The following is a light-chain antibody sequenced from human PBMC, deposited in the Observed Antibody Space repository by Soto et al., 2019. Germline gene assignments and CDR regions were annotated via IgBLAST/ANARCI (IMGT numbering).Light chain of an antibody. J-gene: IGKJ2*01. CDR2: GAS. CDR1: QSVSSSY. V-gene: IGKV3-20*01. Sequence: EIVLTQSPGTLSLSPGERATLSCRASQSVSSSYLAWYQQKPGQAPRLLIYGASSRTTGIPDRLSGSGSGTVFNRTNSRLEPEDFAVYYWQQYGSSPQTFGQGTKLEIK. CDR3: QQYGSSPQT.